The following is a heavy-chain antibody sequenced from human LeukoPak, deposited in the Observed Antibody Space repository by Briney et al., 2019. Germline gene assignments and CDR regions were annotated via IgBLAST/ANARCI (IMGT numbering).Heavy chain of an antibody. D-gene: IGHD6-19*01. V-gene: IGHV1-69*05. J-gene: IGHJ4*02. CDR1: GGTFSSYV. Sequence: SVKVSCKASGGTFSSYVISWVRQAPGQGLEWMGGIIPIFGTANYAQKFQGRVTITTDESTSTAYMELSSLRSEDTAVYYCARVPPPYSSGWYYFDYWGQGTLVTVSS. CDR3: ARVPPPYSSGWYYFDY. CDR2: IIPIFGTA.